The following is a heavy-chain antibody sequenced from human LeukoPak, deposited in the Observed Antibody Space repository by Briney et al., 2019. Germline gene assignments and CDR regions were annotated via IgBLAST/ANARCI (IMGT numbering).Heavy chain of an antibody. D-gene: IGHD3-22*01. CDR3: ARGLHYYDSSGYNWFDH. CDR1: GFTFRSYG. V-gene: IGHV3-33*01. J-gene: IGHJ5*02. Sequence: GGSLRLSCAASGFTFRSYGMHGVRQAPGKGLEGVAVIWYDGSNKYYADSVKGRFTISRDNSKNTLYLQINSLRAEDTDVYYCARGLHYYDSSGYNWFDHWGQGTLVTVSS. CDR2: IWYDGSNK.